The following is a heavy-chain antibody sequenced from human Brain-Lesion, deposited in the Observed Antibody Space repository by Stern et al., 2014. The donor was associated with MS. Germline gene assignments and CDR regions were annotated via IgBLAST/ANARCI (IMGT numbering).Heavy chain of an antibody. J-gene: IGHJ4*02. CDR2: IFPRDSNT. Sequence: MQLVQSGAEVKKPGESLKLSCEASGYLFDDYWIGWVRQMSGRGLELVAIIFPRDSNTRYSPSVQGQVTISAAKSISTAYLQWSTQRAAAPPMYYCARSPATPSGYDRFDYWGQGALVTVSS. V-gene: IGHV5-51*03. D-gene: IGHD5-12*01. CDR3: ARSPATPSGYDRFDY. CDR1: GYLFDDYW.